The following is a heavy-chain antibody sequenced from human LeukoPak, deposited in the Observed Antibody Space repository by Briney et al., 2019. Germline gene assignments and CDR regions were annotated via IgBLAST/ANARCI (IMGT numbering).Heavy chain of an antibody. J-gene: IGHJ3*02. Sequence: PGGSLRPSCAASGFTVSSNYMSWVRQAPGKGLEWVSVIYSGGSTYYADSVKGRFTISRDNSKNTLYLQMNSLRAEDTAVYYCARDRYCSGGSCRIPDAFDIWGQGTMVTVSS. CDR1: GFTVSSNY. CDR3: ARDRYCSGGSCRIPDAFDI. V-gene: IGHV3-66*01. CDR2: IYSGGST. D-gene: IGHD2-15*01.